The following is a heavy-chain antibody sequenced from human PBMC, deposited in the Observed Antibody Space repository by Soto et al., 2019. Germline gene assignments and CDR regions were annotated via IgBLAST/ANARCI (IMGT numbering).Heavy chain of an antibody. D-gene: IGHD3-22*01. Sequence: GSLRLSCAASGFTFSSYSMNWVRQAPGKGLEWVSSISSSSSYIYYADSVKGRFTISRDNAKNSLYLQMNSLRAEDTAVYYCATPKDYYDSSGFSDYWGQGTLVTVSS. CDR3: ATPKDYYDSSGFSDY. CDR1: GFTFSSYS. V-gene: IGHV3-21*01. J-gene: IGHJ4*02. CDR2: ISSSSSYI.